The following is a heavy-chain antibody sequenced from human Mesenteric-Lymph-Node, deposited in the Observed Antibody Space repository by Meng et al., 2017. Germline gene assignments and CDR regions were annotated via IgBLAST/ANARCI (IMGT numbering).Heavy chain of an antibody. V-gene: IGHV4-4*02. Sequence: QASGPVLVKPLGTLSLRCVCSRGSISSSTWGSWARQPPWKGLEWIGEIYHSGSTNYNPSLKSRVTISVDKSKNQFSLKLSSVAAADTAVYYCASGRKYCSSTSCYGQFDYWGQGTLVTVSS. CDR2: IYHSGST. D-gene: IGHD2-2*01. CDR3: ASGRKYCSSTSCYGQFDY. CDR1: RGSISSSTW. J-gene: IGHJ4*02.